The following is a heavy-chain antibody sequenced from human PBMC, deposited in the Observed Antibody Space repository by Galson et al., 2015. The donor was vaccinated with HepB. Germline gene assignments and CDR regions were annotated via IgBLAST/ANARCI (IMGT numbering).Heavy chain of an antibody. CDR3: ARAXGADFDF. Sequence: SLRXXXAAXXLTFSSYSMHWVXQXPGKGLEYVSAINNXGISTCYANSVKGRXPISRDNSKNTLYLQMNSLRPEDTAVYFCARAXGADFDFWGXXTLVTVS. J-gene: IGHJ4*01. CDR2: INNXGIST. CDR1: XLTFSSYS. D-gene: IGHD4/OR15-4a*01. V-gene: IGHV3-64*01.